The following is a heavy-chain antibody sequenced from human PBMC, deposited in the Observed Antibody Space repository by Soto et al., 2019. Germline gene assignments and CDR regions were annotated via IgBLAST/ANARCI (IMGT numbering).Heavy chain of an antibody. Sequence: ASVKVSCKASGYTFTSYDINWVRQATGQGLEWMGWMNPNSGNTGYAQKFQGRVTMTRNTSISTAYMELNSLRAEDTAVYYCARDNYDILTGYSGDDYYYYYMDVWGKGTTVTVSS. D-gene: IGHD3-9*01. CDR2: MNPNSGNT. CDR1: GYTFTSYD. CDR3: ARDNYDILTGYSGDDYYYYYMDV. V-gene: IGHV1-8*01. J-gene: IGHJ6*03.